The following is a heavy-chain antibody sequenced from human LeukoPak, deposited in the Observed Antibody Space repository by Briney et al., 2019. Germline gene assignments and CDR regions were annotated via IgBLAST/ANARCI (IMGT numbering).Heavy chain of an antibody. CDR2: IYYSGST. CDR3: ARDGYCSSTSCHMMGYYYYMDV. J-gene: IGHJ6*03. D-gene: IGHD2-2*01. CDR1: GGSISSHY. V-gene: IGHV4-59*11. Sequence: PSETLSLTCTVSGGSISSHYWSWIRQPPGKGLEWIGYIYYSGSTNYNPSLKSRVTISVDTSKNQVSLKLSSVTAADTAVYYCARDGYCSSTSCHMMGYYYYMDVWGKGTTVTVSS.